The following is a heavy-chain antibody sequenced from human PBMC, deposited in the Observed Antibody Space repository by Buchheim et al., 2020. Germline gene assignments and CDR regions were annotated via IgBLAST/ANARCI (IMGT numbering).Heavy chain of an antibody. J-gene: IGHJ4*02. V-gene: IGHV4-34*01. D-gene: IGHD3-10*01. CDR2: INHSGST. CDR3: ARSPSFYGSGSYGVPGGY. Sequence: QVQLQQWGAGLLKPSETLSLTCAVYGGSFSGYYWSWIRQPPGKGLEWIGEINHSGSTNYNPSLKSRVTISVDTSKNQFSLKLSSVTAADTAVYYCARSPSFYGSGSYGVPGGYWGQGTL. CDR1: GGSFSGYY.